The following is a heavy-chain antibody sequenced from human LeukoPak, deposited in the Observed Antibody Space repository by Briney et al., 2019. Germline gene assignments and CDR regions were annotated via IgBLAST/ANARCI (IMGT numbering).Heavy chain of an antibody. V-gene: IGHV4-59*08. CDR1: GCSISSYY. CDR2: IYYSGST. J-gene: IGHJ6*02. Sequence: SETLSLTCTVSGCSISSYYWSWIRQPPGKGLEWIGYIYYSGSTNYNPSLKSRVTISVDTSKNQFSLKLSSVTAADTAVYYCVGCSGGSCYSSGMDVWGQGTTVTVSS. D-gene: IGHD2-15*01. CDR3: VGCSGGSCYSSGMDV.